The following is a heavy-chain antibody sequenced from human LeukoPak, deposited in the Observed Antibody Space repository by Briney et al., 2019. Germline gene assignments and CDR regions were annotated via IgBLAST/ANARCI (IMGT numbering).Heavy chain of an antibody. D-gene: IGHD2-21*02. J-gene: IGHJ1*01. CDR2: ISGSSRHI. CDR3: ARGYCGGDCYGD. V-gene: IGHV3-21*01. CDR1: GFTFSDYT. Sequence: GGSLRLSRAASGFTFSDYTMNWVRQAPGKGLEYVSSISGSSRHIYYADSVKGRFTISRDNTKSSLYLQMNSLRVEDMAVYYCARGYCGGDCYGDWGQGTLVTVSS.